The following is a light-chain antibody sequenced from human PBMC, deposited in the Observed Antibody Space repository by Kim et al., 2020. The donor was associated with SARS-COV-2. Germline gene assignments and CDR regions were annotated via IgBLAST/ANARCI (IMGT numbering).Light chain of an antibody. J-gene: IGKJ1*01. CDR3: QQYNTYSMT. V-gene: IGKV1-5*03. Sequence: DLQMTQSPSTLSASVGDRVTITCRASQSISIYLAWYQQKPGKAPKLLIYQTSNLESGVPSRFSGSGSGTEFTLTISSLQPDDFATYYCQQYNTYSMTFGQGTKVDIK. CDR2: QTS. CDR1: QSISIY.